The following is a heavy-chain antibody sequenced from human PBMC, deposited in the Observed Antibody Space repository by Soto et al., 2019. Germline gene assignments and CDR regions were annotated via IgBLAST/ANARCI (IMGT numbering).Heavy chain of an antibody. D-gene: IGHD1-26*01. CDR2: IYYSGST. CDR3: GRREIQGPIDY. Sequence: PSETLSLTCTVSGGSISSSGYNWSWIRQHPGKGLEWIGYIYYSGSTYYNPSLKSRVTISVDTAKNQFSLKLTSVTAVDTAVYYCGRREIQGPIDYWGQGTLVTVSS. CDR1: GGSISSSGYN. J-gene: IGHJ4*02. V-gene: IGHV4-31*03.